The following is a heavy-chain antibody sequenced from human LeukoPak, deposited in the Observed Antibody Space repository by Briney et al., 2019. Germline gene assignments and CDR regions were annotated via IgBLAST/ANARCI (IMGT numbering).Heavy chain of an antibody. CDR1: GGSISSGDYY. CDR3: AREIGSDGFDP. Sequence: SETLSLTCTVSGGSISSGDYYWSWIRQPPGKGLDWIGYIYYSGSTYYNPSLKSRVTISVDTSKNQFSLKLSSVTAADTAVYYCAREIGSDGFDPWGQGTLVTVSS. V-gene: IGHV4-30-4*01. J-gene: IGHJ5*02. CDR2: IYYSGST. D-gene: IGHD2-15*01.